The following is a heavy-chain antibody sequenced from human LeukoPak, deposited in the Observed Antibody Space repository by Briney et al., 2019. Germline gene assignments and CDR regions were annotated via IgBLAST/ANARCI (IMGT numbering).Heavy chain of an antibody. CDR1: GFTFSSYW. D-gene: IGHD2-2*01. J-gene: IGHJ5*02. CDR2: IKQDGSEK. V-gene: IGHV3-7*01. Sequence: PGGSLRLSCAASGFTFSSYWMSWVRQAPGKGLEWVANIKQDGSEKSYVDSVKGRFTISRDNAKNSLYLQMNSLRAEDTAVYYCARYDCSSISCYHNWFDPWGQGTLVTVSS. CDR3: ARYDCSSISCYHNWFDP.